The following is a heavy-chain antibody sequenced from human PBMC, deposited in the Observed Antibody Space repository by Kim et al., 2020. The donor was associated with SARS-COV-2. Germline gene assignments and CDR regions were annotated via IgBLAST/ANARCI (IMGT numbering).Heavy chain of an antibody. V-gene: IGHV4-59*01. J-gene: IGHJ6*02. Sequence: SETLSLTCTVSGGSISSYYWSWIRQPPGKGLEWIGYIYYSGSTNYNPSLKSRVTISVDTSKNQFSLKLSSVTAADTAVYYCARVMGQQWLVLSYYGIDVWGQGTTVTVSS. CDR1: GGSISSYY. D-gene: IGHD6-19*01. CDR2: IYYSGST. CDR3: ARVMGQQWLVLSYYGIDV.